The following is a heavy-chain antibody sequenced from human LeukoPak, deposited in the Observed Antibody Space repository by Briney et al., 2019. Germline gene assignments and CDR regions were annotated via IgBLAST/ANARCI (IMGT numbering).Heavy chain of an antibody. CDR2: IYHSGST. CDR3: ARNHSTQGYFDY. V-gene: IGHV4-38-2*01. D-gene: IGHD2-2*01. J-gene: IGHJ4*02. CDR1: GYSTSSGDY. Sequence: PSETLSLTCAVSGYSTSSGDYWGWIRQSPGKGLEWLGSIYHSGSTHYNPSVKSRVTISVDTPKNQFSLSLNSVTAADKAVYYCARNHSTQGYFDYWGQGTLVTVSS.